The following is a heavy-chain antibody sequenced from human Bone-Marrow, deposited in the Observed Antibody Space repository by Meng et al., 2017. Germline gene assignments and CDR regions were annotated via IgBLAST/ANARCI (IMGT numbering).Heavy chain of an antibody. CDR3: AREGYCANEICNPLYGMDV. CDR1: GFTFSSYE. D-gene: IGHD2-8*01. Sequence: GGSLRLSCAASGFTFSSYEMHWVRQAPGKGLEWVSYISGSGRDIYYADSVKGRFTISGDNAKNSLYLQMNSLRVEDTAVYYCAREGYCANEICNPLYGMDVWGQGTTVTVSS. CDR2: ISGSGRDI. V-gene: IGHV3-48*03. J-gene: IGHJ6*02.